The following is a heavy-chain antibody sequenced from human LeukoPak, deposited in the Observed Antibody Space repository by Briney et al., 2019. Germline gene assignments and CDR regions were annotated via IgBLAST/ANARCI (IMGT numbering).Heavy chain of an antibody. D-gene: IGHD3-10*02. Sequence: GGSLRLSCAASGFTFSSYEMNWVRQAPGKGLEWVSYISSSGSTIYYADSVKGRFTISRDNAKNSLYLQMTSLRAEDTAVYYCAELGITMIGGVWGKGTTVTISP. CDR3: AELGITMIGGV. CDR1: GFTFSSYE. CDR2: ISSSGSTI. V-gene: IGHV3-48*03. J-gene: IGHJ6*04.